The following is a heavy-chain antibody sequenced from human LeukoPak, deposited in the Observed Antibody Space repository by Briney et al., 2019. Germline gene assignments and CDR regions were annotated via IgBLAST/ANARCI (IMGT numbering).Heavy chain of an antibody. J-gene: IGHJ4*02. CDR3: ARAGIVATATNFDY. Sequence: SETLSLTCSVSGGSVSSGSYYWGWIRQPPGKGLEWIGYSYYIGSTKYNPSLKSRITISVDTSKNQFSLKVSSVTAADTAVYYCARAGIVATATNFDYWGQGTLVTVSS. CDR2: SYYIGST. V-gene: IGHV4-61*01. D-gene: IGHD5-12*01. CDR1: GGSVSSGSYY.